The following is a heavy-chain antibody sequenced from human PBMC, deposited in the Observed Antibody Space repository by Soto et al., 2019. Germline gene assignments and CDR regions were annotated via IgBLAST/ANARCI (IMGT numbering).Heavy chain of an antibody. CDR3: AKGRGGSGSLTPRVDF. CDR2: ISGGGDTT. Sequence: EVQLLESGGGLVQPGGSLRLSCAASGFTFNNYAMTWVRQAPGKGLEWVSAISGGGDTTSYADSVQGRFTVSRDGSKNTLYLQMSSLRAVDTALYYCAKGRGGSGSLTPRVDFWGQGTLVTVSS. CDR1: GFTFNNYA. V-gene: IGHV3-23*01. J-gene: IGHJ4*02. D-gene: IGHD3-10*01.